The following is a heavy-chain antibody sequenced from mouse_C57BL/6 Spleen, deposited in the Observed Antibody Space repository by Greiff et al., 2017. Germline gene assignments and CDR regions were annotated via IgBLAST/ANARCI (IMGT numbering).Heavy chain of an antibody. Sequence: EVQLQQSGAELVKPGASVKLSCTASGFNIKDYYMHWVKQRTEQGLEWIGRIDPEDGETKYAPKFQGKAPITADTSSNTASLELTSLTSGDTAVYYCARVPYGYEYFDVWGTGTTVTVSS. CDR1: GFNIKDYY. V-gene: IGHV14-2*01. CDR3: ARVPYGYEYFDV. D-gene: IGHD2-2*01. CDR2: IDPEDGET. J-gene: IGHJ1*03.